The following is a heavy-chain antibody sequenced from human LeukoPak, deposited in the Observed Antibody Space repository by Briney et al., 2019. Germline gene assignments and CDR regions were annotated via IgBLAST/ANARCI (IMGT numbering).Heavy chain of an antibody. CDR2: IRYDGSNK. D-gene: IGHD3-10*01. CDR3: AKDQPLYYYGSGSYFQDY. V-gene: IGHV3-30*02. CDR1: GFTFSSYG. J-gene: IGHJ4*02. Sequence: GGSLRLSCAASGFTFSSYGMHWVRQAPGKGLEWVAFIRYDGSNKYYADSVKGRFTISRDNSKNTLYLQMNSLRAEDTAVYYCAKDQPLYYYGSGSYFQDYWGQGTLVTASS.